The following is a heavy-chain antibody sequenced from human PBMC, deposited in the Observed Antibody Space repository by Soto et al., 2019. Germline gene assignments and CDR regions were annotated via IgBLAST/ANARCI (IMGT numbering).Heavy chain of an antibody. J-gene: IGHJ6*01. CDR3: ARDQGVVVGYYYYGMDV. CDR2: ISSSSSYI. Sequence: GGSLGLSCAASGFTFRSYSMNWVRQAPGKGLEWVSSISSSSSYIYYADAVKGRFTISRDNVKNSLYLQMNSLRAEDTAVYYCARDQGVVVGYYYYGMDVWVQRTTVTVSS. V-gene: IGHV3-21*01. D-gene: IGHD2-15*01. CDR1: GFTFRSYS.